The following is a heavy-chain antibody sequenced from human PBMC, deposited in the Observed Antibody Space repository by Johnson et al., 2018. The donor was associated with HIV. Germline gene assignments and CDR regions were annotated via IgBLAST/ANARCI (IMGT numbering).Heavy chain of an antibody. J-gene: IGHJ3*02. CDR2: IYSGGST. V-gene: IGHV3-66*02. CDR1: GFAVSSNY. Sequence: VQLVESGGGLVQPGGSLRLSCAASGFAVSSNYMSWVRQAPGKGLEWVSVIYSGGSTYYADSVKGRFTISRDNSKNTLYLQMNSLRAEDTAVYYCAKDRAEVVVVHDALDMWRQGTMVTVSS. D-gene: IGHD3-22*01. CDR3: AKDRAEVVVVHDALDM.